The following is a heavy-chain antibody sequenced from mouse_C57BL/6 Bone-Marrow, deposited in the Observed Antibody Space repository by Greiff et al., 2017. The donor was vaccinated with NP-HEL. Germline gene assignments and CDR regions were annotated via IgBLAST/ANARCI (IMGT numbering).Heavy chain of an antibody. CDR2: INPSNGGT. V-gene: IGHV1-53*01. Sequence: QVQLQQPGTELVKPGASVKLSCMASGYTFTSYWMHWVKQRPGQGLEWIGNINPSNGGTNYIEKFKSKATLTVDKSSSTAYMQLSSLTSEDSAVYDCASGGLRRGFAYWGQGTLVTVSA. CDR3: ASGGLRRGFAY. D-gene: IGHD2-4*01. J-gene: IGHJ3*01. CDR1: GYTFTSYW.